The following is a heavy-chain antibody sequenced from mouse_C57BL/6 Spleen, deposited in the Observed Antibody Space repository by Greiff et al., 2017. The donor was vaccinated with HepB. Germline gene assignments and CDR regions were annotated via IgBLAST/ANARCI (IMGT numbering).Heavy chain of an antibody. Sequence: QVQLQQPGAELVKPGASVKLSCKASGYTFTSYWMHWVKQRPGRGLEWIGMIDPNSGGTKYNEKFKSKATLTVDKASSTAYMQLSSLTSEDSAVYYCARSGYGSRPGAMDYWGQGTSVTVSS. CDR2: IDPNSGGT. CDR1: GYTFTSYW. V-gene: IGHV1-72*01. D-gene: IGHD1-1*01. J-gene: IGHJ4*01. CDR3: ARSGYGSRPGAMDY.